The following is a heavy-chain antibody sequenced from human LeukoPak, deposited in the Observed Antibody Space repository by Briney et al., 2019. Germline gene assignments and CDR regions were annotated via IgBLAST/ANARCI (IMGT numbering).Heavy chain of an antibody. CDR2: IKSRTDGGTT. J-gene: IGHJ6*02. D-gene: IGHD3-10*01. V-gene: IGHV3-15*01. CDR3: TKPDLLWFGEDV. CDR1: GFTFSNAW. Sequence: GGSLRLSCAASGFTFSNAWMGWVRQAPGKGLEWVGRIKSRTDGGTTDYAAPVKGRFTISRDDSKSALYLQTNSLKTEDTAVYYCTKPDLLWFGEDVWGQGTTVTVSS.